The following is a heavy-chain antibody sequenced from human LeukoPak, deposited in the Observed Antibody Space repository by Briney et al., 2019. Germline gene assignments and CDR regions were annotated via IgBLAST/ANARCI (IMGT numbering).Heavy chain of an antibody. D-gene: IGHD6-19*01. CDR2: IHYSGST. Sequence: SETLSLTCTVSGGSISPYYWSWIRQSPGKGLEWIGCIHYSGSTIYNPSLKSRVSISVDTSKNQFSLKLSSATVADTAVYYCAGPTSSGWHGDFDYWGQGTLVTVSS. CDR1: GGSISPYY. J-gene: IGHJ4*02. V-gene: IGHV4-59*08. CDR3: AGPTSSGWHGDFDY.